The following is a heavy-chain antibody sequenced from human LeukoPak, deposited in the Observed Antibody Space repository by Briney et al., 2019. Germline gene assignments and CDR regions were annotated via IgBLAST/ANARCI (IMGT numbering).Heavy chain of an antibody. CDR2: INPRGGST. Sequence: ASVKVSCKASGYTFTSHFMHWVRQAPGQGLEWMGIINPRGGSTSYTQKFQGRVTMTRDTSTSTVYMELSSLRSEDMAVYYCARGPSGYHNTGGQGTLVTVSS. J-gene: IGHJ4*02. CDR1: GYTFTSHF. CDR3: ARGPSGYHNT. D-gene: IGHD5-12*01. V-gene: IGHV1-46*01.